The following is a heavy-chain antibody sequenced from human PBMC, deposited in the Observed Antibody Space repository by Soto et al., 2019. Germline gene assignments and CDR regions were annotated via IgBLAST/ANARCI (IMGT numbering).Heavy chain of an antibody. V-gene: IGHV2-70*01. CDR1: GFSLSTSGMC. CDR3: ARIRLAAARENYYYYYGMDV. CDR2: IDWDDDK. Sequence: GSGPTLVNPTQTLTLTCTFSGFSLSTSGMCVSWIRQPPGKALEWLALIDWDDDKYYSTSLKTRLTISKDTSKNQVVLTMTNMDPVDTATYYCARIRLAAARENYYYYYGMDVWGQGTTVTVSS. J-gene: IGHJ6*02. D-gene: IGHD6-13*01.